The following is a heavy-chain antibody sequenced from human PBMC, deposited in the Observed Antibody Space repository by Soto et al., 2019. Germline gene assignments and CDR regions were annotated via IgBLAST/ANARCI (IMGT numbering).Heavy chain of an antibody. CDR3: ARNGDSSDYRGWFDP. CDR1: GFTVSSNY. V-gene: IGHV3-66*01. Sequence: ESGGGLVQPGGSLRLSCAASGFTVSSNYMSWVRQAPGKGLEWVSVIYSGGTTYYADSVKGGFTISRDNSKNTLYLQMNSLRAEDTAVYYCARNGDSSDYRGWFDPWGQGTLVTVSS. D-gene: IGHD3-22*01. J-gene: IGHJ5*02. CDR2: IYSGGTT.